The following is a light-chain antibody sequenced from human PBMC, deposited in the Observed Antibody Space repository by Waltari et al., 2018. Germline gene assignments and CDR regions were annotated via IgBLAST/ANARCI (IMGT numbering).Light chain of an antibody. Sequence: QSVLTQPPSASGTPGQRVTISCSGSSSNIGSNTVNWYQPLPGTAPNLLIYSNNQRPPGVPDRFSGSKSGTSASLAIRGLQSEDEADYYCAAWDDSLNAVVFGGGTKLTVL. CDR1: SSNIGSNT. V-gene: IGLV1-44*01. CDR3: AAWDDSLNAVV. J-gene: IGLJ2*01. CDR2: SNN.